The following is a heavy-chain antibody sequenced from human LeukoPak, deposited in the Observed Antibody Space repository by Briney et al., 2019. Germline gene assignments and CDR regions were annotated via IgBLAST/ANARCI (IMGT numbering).Heavy chain of an antibody. Sequence: ASVKVSCKASGGTFSSYAISWVRQAPGQGLEWMGWINPNSGGTNYAQKFQGRVTMTRDTSISTAYMELSRLRSDDTAVYYCARISKVRGVPDYWGQGTLVTVSS. D-gene: IGHD3-10*01. CDR2: INPNSGGT. CDR1: GGTFSSYA. CDR3: ARISKVRGVPDY. J-gene: IGHJ4*02. V-gene: IGHV1-2*02.